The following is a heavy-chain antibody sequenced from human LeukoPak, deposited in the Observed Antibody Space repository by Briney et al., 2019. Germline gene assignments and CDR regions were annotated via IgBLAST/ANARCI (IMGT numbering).Heavy chain of an antibody. CDR2: ISSSSSYI. CDR1: GFTFSSYS. CDR3: ARVNSGYQNADY. D-gene: IGHD3-22*01. Sequence: AGGSLRLSCAASGFTFSSYSMNWVRQAPGKGLEWVSSISSSSSYIYYADSVKGRFTISRDNAKNSLYLQMNSLRAEDTAVYYCARVNSGYQNADYWGQGTLVTVSS. J-gene: IGHJ4*02. V-gene: IGHV3-21*01.